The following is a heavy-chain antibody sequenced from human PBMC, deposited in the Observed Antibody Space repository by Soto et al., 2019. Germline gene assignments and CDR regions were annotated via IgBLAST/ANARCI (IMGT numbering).Heavy chain of an antibody. Sequence: EVQLLESGGGLVQPGGSLRLSCAGSGFTFSSYAMSWVRQVPGKGLEWVSAISGSGDTTFYADSVKGRFTISSDNSKNTLYLQMNSLTTEDTATYYCAKDKESSSWANYYYSMDVRGQGTTVTVSS. CDR1: GFTFSSYA. CDR2: ISGSGDTT. V-gene: IGHV3-23*01. D-gene: IGHD6-13*01. CDR3: AKDKESSSWANYYYSMDV. J-gene: IGHJ6*02.